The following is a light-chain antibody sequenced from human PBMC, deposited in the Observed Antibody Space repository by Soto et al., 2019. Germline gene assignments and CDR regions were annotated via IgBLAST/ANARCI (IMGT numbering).Light chain of an antibody. CDR2: SAS. V-gene: IGKV1-6*01. Sequence: AIPMTQSPSSLSASVGDKVTITCRASQGIKNDLGWYQQKPGKAPKLLIYSASSLQSGVPSRFSGSQSGTDFTLTISCLQPEDFATYYCLQDYSYPWTFGQGTKVEIK. CDR1: QGIKND. CDR3: LQDYSYPWT. J-gene: IGKJ1*01.